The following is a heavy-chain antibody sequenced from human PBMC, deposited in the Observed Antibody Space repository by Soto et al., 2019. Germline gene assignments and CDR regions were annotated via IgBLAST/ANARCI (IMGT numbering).Heavy chain of an antibody. J-gene: IGHJ3*02. Sequence: EVQLVESGGGLVQPGRSLRLSCAASGFTFDDYAMHWVRHAPGKGLEWVSGISWNSGSIGYADSVKGRFTISRDNAKNSLYLQMNSLRAEDTALDYCAKDNYDDSSGYRWGDAFDIWGQGTMVTVSS. CDR3: AKDNYDDSSGYRWGDAFDI. V-gene: IGHV3-9*01. D-gene: IGHD3-22*01. CDR1: GFTFDDYA. CDR2: ISWNSGSI.